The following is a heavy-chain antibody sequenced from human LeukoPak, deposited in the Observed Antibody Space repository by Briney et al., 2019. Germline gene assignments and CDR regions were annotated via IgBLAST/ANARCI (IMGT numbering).Heavy chain of an antibody. D-gene: IGHD6-19*01. V-gene: IGHV3-11*04. Sequence: KTGGSLRLSCAASGFTFSDYYMSWIRQAPGKGLEWVSYISSSGSTIYYADSVKGRFTISRDNAKNSLYLQMNSLRAEDTAVYYGARDDKGMAVAGFDYWGQGTLVTVSS. CDR2: ISSSGSTI. CDR1: GFTFSDYY. CDR3: ARDDKGMAVAGFDY. J-gene: IGHJ4*02.